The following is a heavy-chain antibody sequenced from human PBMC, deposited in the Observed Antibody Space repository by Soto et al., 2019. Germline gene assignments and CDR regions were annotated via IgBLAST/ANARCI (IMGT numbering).Heavy chain of an antibody. CDR3: ARDRVLRFLEWLNDYYYYGMDV. J-gene: IGHJ6*02. V-gene: IGHV4-34*01. CDR2: INHSGST. D-gene: IGHD3-3*01. Sequence: SETLSLTCAVYGGSFSGYYWSWIRQPPGKGLEWIGEINHSGSTNYNPSLKSRVTISVDTSKNQFSLKLSSVTAADTAVYYCARDRVLRFLEWLNDYYYYGMDVWGQGTTVTVSS. CDR1: GGSFSGYY.